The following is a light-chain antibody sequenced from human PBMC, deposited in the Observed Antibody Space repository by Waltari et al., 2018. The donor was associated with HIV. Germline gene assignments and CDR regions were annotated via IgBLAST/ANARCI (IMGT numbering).Light chain of an antibody. CDR2: ENN. CDR3: GTWDSRLSVVV. Sequence: QSVLTQPPSVSAAPGQKVTISCSGSSSNIGNNYVSWYQQVPGPAPKLLIYENNKRPSGIPDRFSGSKSGTSATLGITGLQTGDEADYYCGTWDSRLSVVVFGGGTKLTVL. V-gene: IGLV1-51*01. J-gene: IGLJ2*01. CDR1: SSNIGNNY.